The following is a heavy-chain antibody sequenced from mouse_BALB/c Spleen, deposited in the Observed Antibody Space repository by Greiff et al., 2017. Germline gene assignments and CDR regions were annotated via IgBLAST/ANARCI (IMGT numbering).Heavy chain of an antibody. CDR2: IDPFNGGT. CDR1: GYSFTSYY. V-gene: IGHV1S135*01. J-gene: IGHJ3*01. CDR3: ASPYYGRGGFAY. Sequence: VQLKESGPELMKPGASVKISCKASGYSFTSYYMHWVKQSHGKSLEWIGYIDPFNGGTSYNQKFKGKATLTVDKSSSTAYMHLSSLTSEDSAVYYCASPYYGRGGFAYWGQGTLVTVSA. D-gene: IGHD1-1*02.